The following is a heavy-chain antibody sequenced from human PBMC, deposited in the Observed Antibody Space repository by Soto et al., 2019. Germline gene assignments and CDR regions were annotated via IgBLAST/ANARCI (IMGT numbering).Heavy chain of an antibody. CDR1: GDSFSCYW. Sequence: PGESLTISFTCSGDSFSCYWTTWVRQKPGKGLEWMGRIDPSDSQTYYSPSFRGHVTISVTKSITTVFLQWSSLRASDTAMYYCARQIYDSDTGPNFQYYFDSWGQGTPVTVSS. CDR3: ARQIYDSDTGPNFQYYFDS. J-gene: IGHJ4*02. CDR2: IDPSDSQT. V-gene: IGHV5-10-1*01. D-gene: IGHD3-22*01.